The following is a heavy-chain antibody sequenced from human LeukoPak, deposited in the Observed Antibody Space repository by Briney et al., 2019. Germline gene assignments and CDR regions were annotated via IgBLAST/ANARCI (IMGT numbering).Heavy chain of an antibody. CDR2: IYTSGST. Sequence: PSETLSLTCTVSGGSFSSYYWSWIRQPAGKGLEWSGRIYTSGSTNYNPSLKSRVTMSVDTSKNQFSLKLSSVTAADTAVYYCAREGPTIVAGCAFDIWGQGTMVTVSS. CDR3: AREGPTIVAGCAFDI. J-gene: IGHJ3*02. CDR1: GGSFSSYY. V-gene: IGHV4-4*07. D-gene: IGHD6-19*01.